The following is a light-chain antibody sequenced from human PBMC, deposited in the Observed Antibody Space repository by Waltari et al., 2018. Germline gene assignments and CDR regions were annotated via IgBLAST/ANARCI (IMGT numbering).Light chain of an antibody. Sequence: QSALTQPASVSGSPGQSITISCSGANSDVGVYTYVSWYQQHPGKAPKLLIYDVYYRPSGVSIRFSGSKSGNTSSLTISGLQPEDEADYYCSSYTLTTTVFGEGTKVTVL. CDR1: NSDVGVYTY. CDR3: SSYTLTTTV. J-gene: IGLJ2*01. CDR2: DVY. V-gene: IGLV2-14*03.